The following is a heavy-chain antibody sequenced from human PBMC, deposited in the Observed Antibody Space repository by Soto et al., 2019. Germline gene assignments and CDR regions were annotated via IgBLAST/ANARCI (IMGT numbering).Heavy chain of an antibody. CDR1: GGTFSSYT. CDR2: IIPILGIA. J-gene: IGHJ5*02. Sequence: SVKVSCKASGGTFSSYTISWVRQAPGQGLEWMGRIIPILGIANYAQKFQGRVTITADKSTNTAYMELSSLRSEDTAVYYCARGYCSGGSCPVNWFDPWGQGTLVTVSS. V-gene: IGHV1-69*02. CDR3: ARGYCSGGSCPVNWFDP. D-gene: IGHD2-15*01.